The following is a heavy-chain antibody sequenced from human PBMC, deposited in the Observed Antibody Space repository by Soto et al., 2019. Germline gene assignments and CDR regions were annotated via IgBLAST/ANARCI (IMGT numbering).Heavy chain of an antibody. D-gene: IGHD4-4*01. CDR2: ISHDGSNK. V-gene: IGHV3-30*18. CDR3: AKDKVYSNLYNWFDP. CDR1: GFTFSSYG. J-gene: IGHJ5*02. Sequence: PGGSLRLSCAASGFTFSSYGMHWVRQAPGKGLEWVTVISHDGSNKYYADSVKGRFTITRDNSKNTLYLQMNSLRAEDTALYYCAKDKVYSNLYNWFDPWGQGTLVTVSS.